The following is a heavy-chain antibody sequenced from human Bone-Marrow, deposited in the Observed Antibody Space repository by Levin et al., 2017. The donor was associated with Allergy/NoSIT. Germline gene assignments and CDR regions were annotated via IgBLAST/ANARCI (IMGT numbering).Heavy chain of an antibody. Sequence: GESLKISCKASGYTFSSYGISWVRQAPGQGLEWVGRISNYQRNTNYADKFQGRVTITTDTSTSTTYMELRSLKSDDTAIYYCTRDLVLDGFDIWGLGTMVTVSS. CDR2: ISNYQRNT. D-gene: IGHD3-10*01. J-gene: IGHJ3*02. CDR3: TRDLVLDGFDI. CDR1: GYTFSSYG. V-gene: IGHV1-18*01.